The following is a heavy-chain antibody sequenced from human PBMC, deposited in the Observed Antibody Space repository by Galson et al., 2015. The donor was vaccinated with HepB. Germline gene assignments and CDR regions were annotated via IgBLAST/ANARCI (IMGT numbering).Heavy chain of an antibody. J-gene: IGHJ3*02. CDR1: GGSISSYY. V-gene: IGHV4-59*08. D-gene: IGHD4-23*01. CDR3: ARHGYGGNSDDAFDI. CDR2: IYYSGST. Sequence: SETLSLTCTVSGGSISSYYWSWIRQPPGKGLEWIGYIYYSGSTNYNPSLKSRVTISVDTSKNQFSLKLSSVTAADTAVYYCARHGYGGNSDDAFDIWGQGTMVTVSS.